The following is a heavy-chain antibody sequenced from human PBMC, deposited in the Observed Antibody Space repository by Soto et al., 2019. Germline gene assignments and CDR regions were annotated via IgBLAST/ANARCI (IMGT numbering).Heavy chain of an antibody. D-gene: IGHD2-2*01. Sequence: QVQLVQSGAEVKKPGSSVKVSCKASGGTFSSYTISWVRQAPGQGLEWMGRIIPILGIANYAQKFQGRVTINADKSTSTAYMELSSLRSEDTAVYYCARDEGYCSSTSCYVRSYYYYGMDVWGQGTTVTVSS. CDR2: IIPILGIA. CDR3: ARDEGYCSSTSCYVRSYYYYGMDV. CDR1: GGTFSSYT. J-gene: IGHJ6*02. V-gene: IGHV1-69*08.